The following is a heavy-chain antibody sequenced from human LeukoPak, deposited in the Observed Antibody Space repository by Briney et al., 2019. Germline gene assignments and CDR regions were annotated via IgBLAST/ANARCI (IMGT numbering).Heavy chain of an antibody. V-gene: IGHV1-69*13. Sequence: SVKVSCKASGGTFSSYAISWVRQAPGQGLEWMGGIIPIFGTANYAQKFQGRVTITADESTSTAYMELSSLRSEDTAVYYCARDRIAVVGSGHSHDYWGQGTLVTVSS. CDR2: IIPIFGTA. D-gene: IGHD6-19*01. J-gene: IGHJ4*02. CDR1: GGTFSSYA. CDR3: ARDRIAVVGSGHSHDY.